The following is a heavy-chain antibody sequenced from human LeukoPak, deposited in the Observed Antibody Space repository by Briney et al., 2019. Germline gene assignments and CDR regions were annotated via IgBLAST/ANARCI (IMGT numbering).Heavy chain of an antibody. D-gene: IGHD3-9*01. J-gene: IGHJ3*02. CDR1: GYTFTSYD. CDR3: ARDPSYYDILTGYHNALDI. V-gene: IGHV1-8*01. CDR2: MNPNSGNT. Sequence: GASVKVSCKASGYTFTSYDINWVRQATGQGLEWMGWMNPNSGNTGYAQKFQGRVTMTRNTSISTAYMELSSLRSEDTAVYYCARDPSYYDILTGYHNALDIWGQGTMVTVSS.